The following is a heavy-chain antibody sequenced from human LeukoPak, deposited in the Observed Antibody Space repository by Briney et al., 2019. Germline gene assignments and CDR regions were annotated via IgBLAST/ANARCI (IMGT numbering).Heavy chain of an antibody. CDR1: GYTFTNYA. J-gene: IGHJ4*02. Sequence: ASVKVSCEASGYTFTNYAMNWVRQAPGQGLEWMGWINTNTGNPTYAQGFTGRFVFSLDTSVSTAYLQISSLKAEDTAVYYCARDPNHYYDSSGYYGDYWSQGTLVTVSS. CDR3: ARDPNHYYDSSGYYGDY. V-gene: IGHV7-4-1*02. CDR2: INTNTGNP. D-gene: IGHD3-22*01.